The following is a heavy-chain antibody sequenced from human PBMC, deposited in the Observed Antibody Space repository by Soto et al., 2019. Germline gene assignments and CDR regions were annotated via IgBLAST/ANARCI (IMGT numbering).Heavy chain of an antibody. Sequence: ASVKVSCKASGYTFTSYDINWVRQATGQGLEWMGWMNPNSGNTGYAQKFQGRVTMTRNTSISTAYMELSSLRSEDTAVYYCARGWGYYDILTGYYPDNWFDPWGQGTLVTVSS. J-gene: IGHJ5*02. CDR2: MNPNSGNT. V-gene: IGHV1-8*01. D-gene: IGHD3-9*01. CDR3: ARGWGYYDILTGYYPDNWFDP. CDR1: GYTFTSYD.